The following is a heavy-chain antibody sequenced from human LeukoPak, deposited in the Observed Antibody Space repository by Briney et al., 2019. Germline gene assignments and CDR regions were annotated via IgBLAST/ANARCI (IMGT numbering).Heavy chain of an antibody. CDR2: IYYSGST. CDR3: ASATMVVTPRYFDY. V-gene: IGHV4-39*01. Sequence: PSETLSLTCTVSGGSISSSSYYWGWIRQPPGKGLEWIGSIYYSGSTYYNPSLKSRVTISVDTSKNQFSLKLSSVTAADTAVYYCASATMVVTPRYFDYWGQGTLVTVSS. CDR1: GGSISSSSYY. J-gene: IGHJ4*02. D-gene: IGHD4-23*01.